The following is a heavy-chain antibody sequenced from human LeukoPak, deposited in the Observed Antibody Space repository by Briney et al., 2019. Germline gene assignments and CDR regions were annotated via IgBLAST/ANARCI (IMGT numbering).Heavy chain of an antibody. J-gene: IGHJ4*02. D-gene: IGHD3-22*01. CDR2: ISYDGSNK. Sequence: GGSLRLSCAASGFTFSSYAMHWVRQAPGKGLEWVAVISYDGSNKYYADSVKGRFTISRDNSKNTLYLQMNSLRAEDTAVYYCARSYDSSGGIDYWGQGTLVTVSS. V-gene: IGHV3-30-3*01. CDR1: GFTFSSYA. CDR3: ARSYDSSGGIDY.